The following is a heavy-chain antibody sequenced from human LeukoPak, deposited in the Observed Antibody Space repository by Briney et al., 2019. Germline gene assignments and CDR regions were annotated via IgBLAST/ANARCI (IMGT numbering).Heavy chain of an antibody. CDR3: AHRPVGNWFDP. V-gene: IGHV2-5*01. Sequence: SGPTLVKPTQTLTPTCTFSGFSLSTTGVGVGWIRQPPGKALEWLALIYWNDDKRYSPSLKSRLTITKDTSKNQVVLTMTNMDPVDTATYYCAHRPVGNWFDPWGQGTLVTVSS. D-gene: IGHD2-15*01. J-gene: IGHJ5*02. CDR2: IYWNDDK. CDR1: GFSLSTTGVG.